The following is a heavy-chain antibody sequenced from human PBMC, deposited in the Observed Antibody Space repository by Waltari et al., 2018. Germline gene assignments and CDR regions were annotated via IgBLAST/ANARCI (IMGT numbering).Heavy chain of an antibody. CDR1: GYTFPGYY. D-gene: IGHD6-13*01. V-gene: IGHV1-2*06. J-gene: IGHJ5*02. CDR2: INPNSGGT. Sequence: QVQLVQSGAEVKKPGASVQVSCQASGYTFPGYYMHWLRQAPGQGLEWMGRINPNSGGTNYAQKFQGRVTMTRDTSISTAYMELSRLRSDDTAVYYCARAGSSSWYNWFDPWGQGTLVTVSS. CDR3: ARAGSSSWYNWFDP.